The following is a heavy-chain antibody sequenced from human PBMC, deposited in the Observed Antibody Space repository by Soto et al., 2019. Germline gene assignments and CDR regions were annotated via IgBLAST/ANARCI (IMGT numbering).Heavy chain of an antibody. CDR2: ISTSGTKI. J-gene: IGHJ6*02. D-gene: IGHD3-10*01. V-gene: IGHV3-23*01. CDR1: GFTFSSYA. CDR3: AKGNMVRGSYYGMDL. Sequence: AGGSLRLSCAASGFTFSSYAMTWVRLAPGKGLEWVSTISTSGTKIYYADSVRGRFSISRDNSDNTVSLQMSSLRAEDTAIYYCAKGNMVRGSYYGMDLWGPGTTVTVS.